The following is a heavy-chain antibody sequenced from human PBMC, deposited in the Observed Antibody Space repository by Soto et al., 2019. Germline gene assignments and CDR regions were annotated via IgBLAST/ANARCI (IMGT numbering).Heavy chain of an antibody. CDR2: IIPILGIA. V-gene: IGHV1-69*02. D-gene: IGHD4-17*01. Sequence: QVQLVQSGAEVKKPGSSVKVSCKASGGTFSSYTISWVRQAPGQGLEWMGRIIPILGIANYAQKCQGRVTITADKATSTAYMELSSLRSEDTAVYYCARTDYGDYALRGWGQGTLVTVSS. CDR1: GGTFSSYT. CDR3: ARTDYGDYALRG. J-gene: IGHJ4*02.